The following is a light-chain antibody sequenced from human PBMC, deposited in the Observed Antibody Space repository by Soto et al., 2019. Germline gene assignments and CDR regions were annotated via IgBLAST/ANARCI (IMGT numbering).Light chain of an antibody. Sequence: EVVVTQSPATLSVTPEERATLSCRASQSVSSNLAWCQQKPGQAPRLLIYGASTRATGIPARFSGSGSGTDFTLTISRLEPEDFAVYYCQQYASSPLLTFGGGTKVDIK. CDR1: QSVSSN. CDR3: QQYASSPLLT. CDR2: GAS. V-gene: IGKV3-15*01. J-gene: IGKJ4*01.